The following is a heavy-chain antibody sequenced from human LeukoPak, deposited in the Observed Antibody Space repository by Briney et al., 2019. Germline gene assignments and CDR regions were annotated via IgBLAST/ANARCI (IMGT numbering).Heavy chain of an antibody. D-gene: IGHD3-9*01. CDR1: GYTFTSYG. J-gene: IGHJ5*02. CDR3: ARGLGILTGYPNNWFDP. Sequence: SVKVSCKASGYTFTSYGISWVRQAPGQGLEWMGGIIPIFGTANYAQKFQGRVTITADKSASTAYMELSSLRSEDTAVYYCARGLGILTGYPNNWFDPWGQGTLVTVSS. V-gene: IGHV1-69*06. CDR2: IIPIFGTA.